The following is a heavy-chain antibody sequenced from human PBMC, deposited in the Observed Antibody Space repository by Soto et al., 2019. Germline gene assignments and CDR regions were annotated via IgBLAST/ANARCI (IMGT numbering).Heavy chain of an antibody. J-gene: IGHJ4*02. CDR2: IDSDGGGA. CDR1: GFPFSSHW. V-gene: IGHV3-74*01. D-gene: IGHD5-12*01. CDR3: ARGGFGFDY. Sequence: GGSLRLPRPASGFPFSSHWMHWVRQAPGKGLEWVSRIDSDGGGATYADSVKGRLTISRDNAKNTLYLQVNSLRAEDTAVYYCARGGFGFDYWGQGTLVTVSS.